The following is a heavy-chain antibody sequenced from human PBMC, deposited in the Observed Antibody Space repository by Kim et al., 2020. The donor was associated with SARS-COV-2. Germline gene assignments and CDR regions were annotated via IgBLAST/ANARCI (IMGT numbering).Heavy chain of an antibody. V-gene: IGHV1-69*01. D-gene: IGHD1-26*01. J-gene: IGHJ4*02. Sequence: QKFQGRVTITADESTSTAYMELSSLRSEDTAVYYCARAISGSYLPFALDYWGQGTLVTVSS. CDR3: ARAISGSYLPFALDY.